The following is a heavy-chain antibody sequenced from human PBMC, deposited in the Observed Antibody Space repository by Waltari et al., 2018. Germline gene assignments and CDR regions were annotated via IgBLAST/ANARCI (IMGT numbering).Heavy chain of an antibody. CDR1: GLNLKDYR. Sequence: EVQLLESGGGLVQPGGSLRPSCVASGLNLKDYRMSWVCQAPGKGLEWVSSISATGTRIYYADSVKGRFTISRDNSKNTIYVQMNSLSADDTAVYYCAKLWWGIYYYGMDVWGQGTAVTVS. CDR3: AKLWWGIYYYGMDV. V-gene: IGHV3-23*01. J-gene: IGHJ6*02. CDR2: ISATGTRI. D-gene: IGHD2-15*01.